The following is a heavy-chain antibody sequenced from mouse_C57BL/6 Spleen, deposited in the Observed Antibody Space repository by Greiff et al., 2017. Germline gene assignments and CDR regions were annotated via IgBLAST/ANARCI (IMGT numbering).Heavy chain of an antibody. J-gene: IGHJ4*01. CDR3: ARFSSGFLMDY. CDR2: IYPGGGYT. V-gene: IGHV1-63*01. Sequence: QVQLKESGAELVRPGTSVKMSCKASGYTFTNYWIGWAKQRPGHGLEWIGDIYPGGGYTNYNEKFKGKATLTADKSSSTAYMQFSSLTSEDSAIYYCARFSSGFLMDYWGQGTSVTVSS. D-gene: IGHD3-2*02. CDR1: GYTFTNYW.